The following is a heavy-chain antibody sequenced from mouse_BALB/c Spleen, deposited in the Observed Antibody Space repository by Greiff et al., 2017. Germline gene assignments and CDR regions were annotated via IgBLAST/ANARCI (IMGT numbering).Heavy chain of an antibody. V-gene: IGHV1-15*01. CDR2: IDPETGGT. Sequence: QVQLQQSGAELVRPGASVTLSCKASGYTFTDYEMHWVKQTPVHGLEWIGAIDPETGGTAYNQKFKGKATLTADKSSSTAYMELRSLTSEDSAVYYCAGGGTVDWGQGTLVTVSA. J-gene: IGHJ3*01. CDR1: GYTFTDYE. CDR3: AGGGTVD. D-gene: IGHD1-1*01.